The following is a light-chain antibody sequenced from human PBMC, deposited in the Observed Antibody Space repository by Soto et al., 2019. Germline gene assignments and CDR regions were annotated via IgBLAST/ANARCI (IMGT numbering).Light chain of an antibody. CDR1: SSDVGGYNS. V-gene: IGLV2-14*01. Sequence: QSALTQPASVSGSPGQSITISCTGTSSDVGGYNSVSWYQHHSGEAPNLMIYEVTNRPSGVSNRFSGSKSGNTASLTISGLQAEDEADYYCSSFTSSSTGVFGGGTKVTVL. CDR3: SSFTSSSTGV. J-gene: IGLJ3*02. CDR2: EVT.